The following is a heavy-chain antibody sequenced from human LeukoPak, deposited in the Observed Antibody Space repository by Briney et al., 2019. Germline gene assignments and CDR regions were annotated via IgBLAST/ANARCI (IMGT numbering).Heavy chain of an antibody. CDR1: GGSISSSSYY. J-gene: IGHJ6*02. Sequence: SETLSLTCTVSGGSISSSSYYWGWIRQPPGKGLEWIGSIYYSGSTYYNPSLKSRVTISVDTPKNQFSLKLNSVNPEDTAVYYCARVGGGSDPYYAMDVWGQGTTVTVSS. CDR2: IYYSGST. D-gene: IGHD2-15*01. V-gene: IGHV4-39*07. CDR3: ARVGGGSDPYYAMDV.